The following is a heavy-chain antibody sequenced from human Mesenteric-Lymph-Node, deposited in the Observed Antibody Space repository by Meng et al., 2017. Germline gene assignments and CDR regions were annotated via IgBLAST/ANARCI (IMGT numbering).Heavy chain of an antibody. CDR2: ISYDGSNK. J-gene: IGHJ3*02. CDR1: GFTFSSYA. V-gene: IGHV3-30*01. CDR3: ARDGSSWHRDDAFDI. D-gene: IGHD6-13*01. Sequence: GGSLRLSCAASGFTFSSYAMHWVRQAPGKGLAWVAVISYDGSNKYYADSVKGRFTISRDNSKNTLYLQMNSLRAEDTAVYYCARDGSSWHRDDAFDIWGQGTRVTVSS.